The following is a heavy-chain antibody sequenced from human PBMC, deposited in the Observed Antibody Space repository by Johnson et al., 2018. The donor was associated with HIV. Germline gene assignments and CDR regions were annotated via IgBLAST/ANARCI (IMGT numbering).Heavy chain of an antibody. CDR2: ISWNSGSI. V-gene: IGHV3-9*01. Sequence: EVQLVESGGGLVQPGRSLRLSCAASGFTFDDYAMHWVRQAPWKGLEWVSGISWNSGSIGYADSVKGRFTISRDNAKNSLYLQMNSLRAEDTALYYCAAIGGIGSSWSAAFDIWGQGTLVTVSS. J-gene: IGHJ3*02. D-gene: IGHD6-13*01. CDR3: AAIGGIGSSWSAAFDI. CDR1: GFTFDDYA.